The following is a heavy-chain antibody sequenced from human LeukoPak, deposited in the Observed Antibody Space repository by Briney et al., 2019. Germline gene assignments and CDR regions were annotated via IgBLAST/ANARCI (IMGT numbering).Heavy chain of an antibody. CDR1: GFTFSSYW. J-gene: IGHJ3*02. CDR3: AREGREATSGAFDI. D-gene: IGHD3-10*01. CDR2: IKQDGSEK. Sequence: QPGGSLRLSCAASGFTFSSYWMSWVRQAPGKGLEWVANIKQDGSEKYYVDSVKGRFTISRDNAKNSLYLQMNSLRAEDTALYHCAREGREATSGAFDIWGQGTMVTVSS. V-gene: IGHV3-7*03.